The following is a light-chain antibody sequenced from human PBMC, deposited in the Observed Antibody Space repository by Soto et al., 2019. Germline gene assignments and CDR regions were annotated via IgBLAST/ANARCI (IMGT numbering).Light chain of an antibody. CDR2: DDS. J-gene: IGLJ1*01. CDR3: SSYTSSSTLDV. CDR1: SSDVGGYNY. Sequence: QSALTQPASVSGSPGQSITISCTGTSSDVGGYNYVSWYQQHPGKAPKLMIYDDSNRPSGVSNRFSGSKSGNTASLTISGLQAEDDADYYCSSYTSSSTLDVFGTGTKLTVL. V-gene: IGLV2-14*01.